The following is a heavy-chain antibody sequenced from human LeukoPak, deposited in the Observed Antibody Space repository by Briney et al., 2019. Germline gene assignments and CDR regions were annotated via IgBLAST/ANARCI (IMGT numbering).Heavy chain of an antibody. Sequence: ASVKVSCKASGGTFSSYAISWVRQAPGQGLEWMGGIIPIFGTANYAQKFQGRVTITADESTSTAYMGLSSLRSEDTAVYYCAITIFGVVTFDYWGQGTLVTVSS. D-gene: IGHD3-3*01. V-gene: IGHV1-69*13. CDR3: AITIFGVVTFDY. J-gene: IGHJ4*02. CDR1: GGTFSSYA. CDR2: IIPIFGTA.